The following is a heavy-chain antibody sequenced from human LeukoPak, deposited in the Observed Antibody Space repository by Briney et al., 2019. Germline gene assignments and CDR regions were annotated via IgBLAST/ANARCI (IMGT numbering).Heavy chain of an antibody. CDR3: ARDRYFHH. J-gene: IGHJ1*01. Sequence: SETLSLTCTVSGGSISSYYWSWIRQPPGKGLEWIGYIYYSGSTNYNPSLKSRVTISVDTSKNQFSLKLSSVTAADTAVYYCARDRYFHHWGQGTLVTVSS. CDR1: GGSISSYY. V-gene: IGHV4-59*12. CDR2: IYYSGST.